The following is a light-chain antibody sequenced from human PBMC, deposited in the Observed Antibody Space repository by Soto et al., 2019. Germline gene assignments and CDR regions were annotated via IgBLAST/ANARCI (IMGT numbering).Light chain of an antibody. J-gene: IGKJ1*01. V-gene: IGKV1-5*01. Sequence: DIQMTQSHSTLSTSIGDRVAMTGRASQSISDSLAWYQQKPGKAPFLLIYDASSLESGVPSRFSGSGSGTEFTLTISSLQSEDFAVYYCQQYHNWPAFGQGTKVDI. CDR1: QSISDS. CDR2: DAS. CDR3: QQYHNWPA.